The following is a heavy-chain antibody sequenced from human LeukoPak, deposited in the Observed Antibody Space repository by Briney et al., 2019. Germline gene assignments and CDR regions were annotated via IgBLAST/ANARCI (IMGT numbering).Heavy chain of an antibody. CDR1: GGSISSGDYY. CDR3: ACYSSGFLFDY. V-gene: IGHV4-30-4*08. D-gene: IGHD3-22*01. J-gene: IGHJ4*02. CDR2: IYYSGST. Sequence: SETLSLTCTVSGGSISSGDYYWSWIRQPPGKGLEWIGYIYYSGSTYYNPSPKSRVTISVDTSKNQFSLKLSSVTAADTAVYYCACYSSGFLFDYWGQGTLVTVSS.